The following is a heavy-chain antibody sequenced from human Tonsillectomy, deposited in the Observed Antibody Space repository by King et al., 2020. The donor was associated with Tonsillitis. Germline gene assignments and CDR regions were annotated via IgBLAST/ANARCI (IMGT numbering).Heavy chain of an antibody. J-gene: IGHJ5*02. CDR3: ARENYYESSGYLNWFDP. D-gene: IGHD3-22*01. V-gene: IGHV4-31*03. CDR1: GGSISSGGYY. CDR2: NYYSGST. Sequence: QLQESGPGLVKPSQTLSLTCTVSGGSISSGGYYWSWIRQHPGKGLEWIGYNYYSGSTYYNPTLKSRVTISVDTSKNQFSLKLSSVTAADTAVYYCARENYYESSGYLNWFDPWGQGTLVTVSS.